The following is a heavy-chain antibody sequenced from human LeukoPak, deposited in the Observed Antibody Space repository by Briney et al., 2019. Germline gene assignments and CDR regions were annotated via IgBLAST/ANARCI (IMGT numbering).Heavy chain of an antibody. V-gene: IGHV1-69*01. J-gene: IGHJ4*02. CDR3: AREFGSIYYGSGSPPYFDY. Sequence: SVKVSCKASGGTFSSYAISWVRQAPGQGLEWMGGIIPIFGTANYAQKFQGRVTITVDESTSTAYMELSSLRSEDTAVYYCAREFGSIYYGSGSPPYFDYWGQGTLVTVSS. CDR1: GGTFSSYA. CDR2: IIPIFGTA. D-gene: IGHD3-10*01.